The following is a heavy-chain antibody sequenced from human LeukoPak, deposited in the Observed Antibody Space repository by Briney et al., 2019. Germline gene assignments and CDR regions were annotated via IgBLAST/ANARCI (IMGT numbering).Heavy chain of an antibody. CDR1: GFTFSSYS. Sequence: GGSLRLSCAASGFTFSSYSMNWVRQAPGKGLEWVANIKQDGSEKYYVDSVKGRFTISRDNAKNSLYLQMNSLRAEDTAVYYCARLTTPGYSSGWSSPFDYWGQGTLVTVSS. V-gene: IGHV3-7*01. J-gene: IGHJ4*02. CDR3: ARLTTPGYSSGWSSPFDY. CDR2: IKQDGSEK. D-gene: IGHD6-19*01.